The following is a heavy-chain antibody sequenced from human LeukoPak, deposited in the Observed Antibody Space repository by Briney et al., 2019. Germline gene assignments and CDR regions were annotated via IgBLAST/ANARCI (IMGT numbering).Heavy chain of an antibody. CDR3: ARVRGRNAFDI. CDR1: GGSISSYY. J-gene: IGHJ3*02. CDR2: IYYSGST. Sequence: SETLSLTCTVSGGSISSYYWSWIRQPPGKGLEWIGYIYYSGSTNYNPSLKSRVTISVDTSKYQFSLKLSSVTAADTAVYYCARVRGRNAFDIWGQGTMVTVSS. V-gene: IGHV4-59*01.